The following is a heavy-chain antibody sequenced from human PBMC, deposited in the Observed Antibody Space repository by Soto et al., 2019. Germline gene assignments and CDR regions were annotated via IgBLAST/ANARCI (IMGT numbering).Heavy chain of an antibody. D-gene: IGHD4-17*01. V-gene: IGHV1-18*01. CDR3: ARDRDDYGNYYYYGMDV. CDR1: GYTFTSYG. J-gene: IGHJ6*02. Sequence: ASVNVSCKASGYTFTSYGISWVRQAPGQGLEWMGWISAYNGNTNYAQKLQGRVTMTTDTSTSTAYMELRSLRSDDTAVYYCARDRDDYGNYYYYGMDVWGQGTTVTVSS. CDR2: ISAYNGNT.